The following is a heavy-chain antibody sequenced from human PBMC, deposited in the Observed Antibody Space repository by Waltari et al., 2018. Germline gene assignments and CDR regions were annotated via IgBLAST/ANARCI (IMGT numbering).Heavy chain of an antibody. CDR2: IDSRGAV. J-gene: IGHJ1*01. V-gene: IGHV4-61*02. D-gene: IGHD3-10*01. CDR3: ANRGVGNYFKYFRL. CDR1: GEPISDDVSSWTY. Sequence: QVQLQESGPGLVKPTHTLSLTCTVSGEPISDDVSSWTYWTWFRQSAGKGLEWIGHIDSRGAVDYNPSLRSRVTISLDTPKSHFTLKLTSVTAADTAVYYCANRGVGNYFKYFRLWSPGTLVTVSS.